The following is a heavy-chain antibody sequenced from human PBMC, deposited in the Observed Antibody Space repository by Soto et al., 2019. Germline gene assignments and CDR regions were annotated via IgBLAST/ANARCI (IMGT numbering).Heavy chain of an antibody. J-gene: IGHJ4*02. Sequence: QVQLVQSGAEVKKPGASVKVSCKASGYTFTSYGISWVRQAPGQGLEWMGWISAYNGNTNYAQKLQGRVTMTTDTSTSTAYMELRSLRADDTAVYYCARIPRTGYSSSRSHLHFDYWGQGTLVTVSS. CDR2: ISAYNGNT. CDR1: GYTFTSYG. V-gene: IGHV1-18*04. D-gene: IGHD6-13*01. CDR3: ARIPRTGYSSSRSHLHFDY.